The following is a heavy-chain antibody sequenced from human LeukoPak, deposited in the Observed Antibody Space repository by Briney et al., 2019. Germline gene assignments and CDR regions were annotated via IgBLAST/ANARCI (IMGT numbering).Heavy chain of an antibody. CDR2: INSDGSST. J-gene: IGHJ3*02. V-gene: IGHV3-74*01. CDR1: GFTFSSYW. D-gene: IGHD3-3*01. CDR3: ARGVWRDYYAFDI. Sequence: GGSLRLSCAASGFTFSSYWMHWVRQAPGKGLVWVSRINSDGSSTSYADSVQGRFTISGDNAKNTLYLQMNSLRAEDTAVYYCARGVWRDYYAFDIWGQGTMVTVSS.